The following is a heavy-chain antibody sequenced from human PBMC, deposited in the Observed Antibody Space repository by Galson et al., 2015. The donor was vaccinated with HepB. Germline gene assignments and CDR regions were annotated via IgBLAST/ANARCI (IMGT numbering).Heavy chain of an antibody. CDR3: ARFPSGYSSSSHYFDY. D-gene: IGHD6-13*01. J-gene: IGHJ4*02. Sequence: CAISGDSVSSNSAAWNWIRQSPSRGLEWLGRTYYRSKWYNDYAVSVKSRITINPDTSKNQFSLQLNSVTPEDTAVYYCARFPSGYSSSSHYFDYWGQGTLVTVSS. V-gene: IGHV6-1*01. CDR1: GDSVSSNSAA. CDR2: TYYRSKWYN.